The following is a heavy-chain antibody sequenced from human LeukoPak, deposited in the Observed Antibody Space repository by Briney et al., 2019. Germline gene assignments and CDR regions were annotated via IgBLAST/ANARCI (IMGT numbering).Heavy chain of an antibody. D-gene: IGHD4-17*01. CDR1: GGSISGYY. Sequence: KASETLSLTCTVSGGSISGYYWSWIRQPPGKGLEWIGNIYYSGSTNYNPSLKSRVTISVDTSKNQFSLKLSSVTAADTAVYYCARGHDYGDPSAIWGQGTMVTVSS. CDR3: ARGHDYGDPSAI. CDR2: IYYSGST. J-gene: IGHJ4*02. V-gene: IGHV4-59*01.